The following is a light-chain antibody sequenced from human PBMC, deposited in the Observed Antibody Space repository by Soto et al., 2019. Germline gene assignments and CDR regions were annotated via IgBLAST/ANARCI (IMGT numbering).Light chain of an antibody. J-gene: IGLJ2*01. V-gene: IGLV2-11*01. CDR2: DVS. CDR3: CSYAGSYTLV. Sequence: QSALTQPRSVSGSPGQSVTISCTGTSSDVGGYNYVYWYQQHPGKAPKLMIYDVSKRPSGVPDRFSCSKSGNTASLTISGIQAEDEADYYCCSYAGSYTLVFGGGTKVTVL. CDR1: SSDVGGYNY.